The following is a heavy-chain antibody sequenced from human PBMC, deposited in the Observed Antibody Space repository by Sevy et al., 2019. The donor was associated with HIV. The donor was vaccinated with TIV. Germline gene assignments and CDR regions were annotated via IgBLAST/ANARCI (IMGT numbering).Heavy chain of an antibody. Sequence: GGSLRLSCAASGFTFDDYAMHWVRQAPGKGLEWVSGISWNSGSIGYADSVKGRFTISRDNAKNSLYLQMNSLRAEDTALYSCAKALDSSGYLALDYWGQGTLVTVSS. V-gene: IGHV3-9*01. CDR2: ISWNSGSI. CDR3: AKALDSSGYLALDY. CDR1: GFTFDDYA. J-gene: IGHJ4*02. D-gene: IGHD3-22*01.